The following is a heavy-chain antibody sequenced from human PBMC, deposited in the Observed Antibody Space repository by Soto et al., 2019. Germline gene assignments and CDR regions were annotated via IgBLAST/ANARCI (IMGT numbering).Heavy chain of an antibody. J-gene: IGHJ5*02. D-gene: IGHD2-2*01. CDR2: ISVYNGNT. CDR1: GYTFTSSG. V-gene: IGHV1-18*01. CDR3: ARGVVVPAATGKTWFDP. Sequence: ASVKVSCKASGYTFTSSGISWVRQAPGQGLEWMGWISVYNGNTNYAQNFQGRVSMTTDTSTSTVYMELRNLRSDDTAVYYCARGVVVPAATGKTWFDPWGQGXLVTVSS.